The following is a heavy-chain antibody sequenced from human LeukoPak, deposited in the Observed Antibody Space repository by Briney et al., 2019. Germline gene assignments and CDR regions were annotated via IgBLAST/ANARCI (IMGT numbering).Heavy chain of an antibody. CDR3: ARGITVIRGVFSLDY. CDR1: GFTFSSYW. D-gene: IGHD3-10*01. J-gene: IGHJ4*02. Sequence: PGGSLRPSCAAAGFTFSSYWMTWVRQAPGKGLEWVANIKQDGSEKYYVDSVKGRFTISRDSAENSLYLQMNSLRAEGTAVYYCARGITVIRGVFSLDYWGQGTLVTVSS. CDR2: IKQDGSEK. V-gene: IGHV3-7*04.